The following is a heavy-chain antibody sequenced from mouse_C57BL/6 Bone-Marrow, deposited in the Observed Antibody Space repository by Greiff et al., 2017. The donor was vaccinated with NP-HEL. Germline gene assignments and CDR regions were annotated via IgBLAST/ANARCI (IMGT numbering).Heavy chain of an antibody. Sequence: EVQLQQSGAELVKPGASVKLSCTASGFNIKDYYMHWVKQRTEQGLEWIGRIDPEDGETKYAPKFQGKATITADTSSNPAYLQLSSLTSEYTAVYYFAREGGYYGSSYSYWYFDVWGTGTTVTVSS. CDR1: GFNIKDYY. CDR2: IDPEDGET. D-gene: IGHD1-1*01. J-gene: IGHJ1*03. V-gene: IGHV14-2*01. CDR3: AREGGYYGSSYSYWYFDV.